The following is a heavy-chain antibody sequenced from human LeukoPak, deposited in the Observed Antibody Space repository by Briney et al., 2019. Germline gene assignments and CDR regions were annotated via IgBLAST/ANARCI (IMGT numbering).Heavy chain of an antibody. CDR1: GGTFSSYG. CDR2: IIPIFRTT. Sequence: VASVKVSCKPSGGTFSSYGVSWVRQAPGQGLEWMGGIIPIFRTTNYAQSFRGRLTITTAESTSTVYMELTSLRSDDTAVYYCARSQRAGYNVYYFDYWGQGTLVTVSS. D-gene: IGHD5-24*01. CDR3: ARSQRAGYNVYYFDY. J-gene: IGHJ4*02. V-gene: IGHV1-69*05.